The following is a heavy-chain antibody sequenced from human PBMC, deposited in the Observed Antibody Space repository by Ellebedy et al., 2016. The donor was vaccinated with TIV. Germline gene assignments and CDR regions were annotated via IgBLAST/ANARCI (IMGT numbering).Heavy chain of an antibody. CDR1: GFTFSRYA. J-gene: IGHJ4*02. CDR2: IVGSGGGI. CDR3: ARDRTPGDGYWVFDQ. Sequence: PGGSLRLSCAASGFTFSRYAMTWVRQAPGKGLEWVSGIVGSGGGIFYADSVKGRFTISRDNSKSTVDLQMNSLRAEDTAIYYCARDRTPGDGYWVFDQWGQGALVTVSP. D-gene: IGHD5-18*01. V-gene: IGHV3-23*01.